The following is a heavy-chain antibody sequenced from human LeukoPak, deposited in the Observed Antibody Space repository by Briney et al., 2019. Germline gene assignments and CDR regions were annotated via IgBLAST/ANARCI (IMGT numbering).Heavy chain of an antibody. CDR3: ARQSGYSSSWYPLDAFDI. CDR1: GYSFTSYW. J-gene: IGHJ3*02. D-gene: IGHD6-13*01. Sequence: GESLKISCKGSGYSFTSYWIGWVRQMPGKGLEWMGIIYPGDSDTRYSPSFQGQVTISADKSISPAYLQWSSLKASATAMYYCARQSGYSSSWYPLDAFDIWGQGTMVTVSS. V-gene: IGHV5-51*01. CDR2: IYPGDSDT.